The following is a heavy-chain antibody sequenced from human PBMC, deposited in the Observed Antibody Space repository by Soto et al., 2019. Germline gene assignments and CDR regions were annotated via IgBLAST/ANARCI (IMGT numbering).Heavy chain of an antibody. CDR3: ARDRGIAVAQNPYRYYSYGMDV. V-gene: IGHV3-66*01. J-gene: IGHJ6*02. CDR2: IYSGGST. Sequence: GGSLRLSCAASGFTVSSNYMSWVRQAPGKGLEWVSVIYSGGSTYYADSVKGKFTISRDNSKNTLYLQMNSLRAEDTAVYYCARDRGIAVAQNPYRYYSYGMDVWGQGTTVTVSS. D-gene: IGHD6-19*01. CDR1: GFTVSSNY.